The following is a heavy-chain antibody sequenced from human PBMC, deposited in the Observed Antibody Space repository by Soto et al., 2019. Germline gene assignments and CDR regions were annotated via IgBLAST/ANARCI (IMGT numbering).Heavy chain of an antibody. CDR1: GYTLTELS. J-gene: IGHJ4*02. CDR2: FDPEDGET. D-gene: IGHD3-22*01. Sequence: ASVKVSCKVSGYTLTELSMHWVRQAPGKGLEWMGGFDPEDGETIYAQKFQGRVTMTEDTSTDTAYMELSSLRSEDTAVYYCATGQGRDYDSNGYFYWGQGTLVTVSS. CDR3: ATGQGRDYDSNGYFY. V-gene: IGHV1-24*01.